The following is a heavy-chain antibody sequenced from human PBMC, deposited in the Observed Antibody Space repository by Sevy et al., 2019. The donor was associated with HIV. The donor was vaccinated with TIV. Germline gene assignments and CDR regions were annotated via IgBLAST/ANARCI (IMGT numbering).Heavy chain of an antibody. D-gene: IGHD3-3*01. CDR2: ISDSGGST. CDR1: GFTFSSYA. Sequence: GGSLRLSCATSGFTFSSYAMSWVRQAPGKGLEWVSAISDSGGSTYYAYSVKGRFTISRDNSKNTLYLQLNSLRAEDTAVYYCAKDSDFWSGGNWFDPWGQGTLVTVSS. J-gene: IGHJ5*02. CDR3: AKDSDFWSGGNWFDP. V-gene: IGHV3-23*01.